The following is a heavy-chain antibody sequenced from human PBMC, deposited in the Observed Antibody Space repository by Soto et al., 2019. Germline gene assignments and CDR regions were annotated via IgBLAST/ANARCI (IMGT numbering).Heavy chain of an antibody. Sequence: QITLKESGPTLVKPTQTLTLTCTFSGFSLSTSGVGVGWIRQPPGKALEWLALIYWDDDKRYSPSLKSRLTITKDTSKNPVVLTMTNMDPVDTATYYCAHRPRGAAASIYFDYWGQGTLVTVSS. J-gene: IGHJ4*02. V-gene: IGHV2-5*02. D-gene: IGHD6-13*01. CDR1: GFSLSTSGVG. CDR2: IYWDDDK. CDR3: AHRPRGAAASIYFDY.